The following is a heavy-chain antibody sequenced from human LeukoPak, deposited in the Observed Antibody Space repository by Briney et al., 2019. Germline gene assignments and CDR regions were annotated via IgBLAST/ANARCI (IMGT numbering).Heavy chain of an antibody. CDR2: MYTTGRT. CDR1: GGSITSYD. V-gene: IGHV4-4*07. J-gene: IGHJ4*02. Sequence: PSETLSLTCTVSGGSITSYDCSCVRQPAGTGLGGIGRMYTTGRTNYNTSLKSRVTMSVDTSKNQFSLKLSSVTAADTAVYYCARDWEYSSSWYRGGVRGYYFDYWGQGTLVTVSS. D-gene: IGHD6-13*01. CDR3: ARDWEYSSSWYRGGVRGYYFDY.